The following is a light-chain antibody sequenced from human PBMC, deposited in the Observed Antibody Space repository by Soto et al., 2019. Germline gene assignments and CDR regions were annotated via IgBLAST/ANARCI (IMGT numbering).Light chain of an antibody. V-gene: IGKV3-15*01. J-gene: IGKJ5*01. CDR2: DPT. CDR1: QSVRSN. CDR3: QEYNNWPPIT. Sequence: EIVMTQSPATLSVSPGERATLSCRASQSVRSNLAWYQQQPGQAPRLLIYDPTTRATGIPARFSGGGSGTEFTLTIISLQSKDFAVYYCQEYNNWPPITFGQGTRLEIK.